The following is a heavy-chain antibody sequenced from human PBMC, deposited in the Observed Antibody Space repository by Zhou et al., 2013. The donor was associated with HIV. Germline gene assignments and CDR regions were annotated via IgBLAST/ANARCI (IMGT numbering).Heavy chain of an antibody. CDR2: IIPILGIA. Sequence: QVQLVQSGAEVKKPGSSVKVSCKASGGTFSSYAISWVRQAPGQGLEWMGRIIPILGIANYAQKFQGRVTITADKSTSTAYMELSSLRSEDTAVYYCARALRGSSSSAYYYYMDVWGKGDHGSPSP. V-gene: IGHV1-69*04. D-gene: IGHD6-6*01. CDR3: ARALRGSSSSAYYYYMDV. CDR1: GGTFSSYA. J-gene: IGHJ6*03.